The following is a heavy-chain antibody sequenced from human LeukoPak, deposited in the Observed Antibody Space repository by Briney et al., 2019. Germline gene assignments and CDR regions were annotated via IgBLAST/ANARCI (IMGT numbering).Heavy chain of an antibody. J-gene: IGHJ3*02. CDR3: ARGRYYYDSSGYSYDAFDI. Sequence: SETLSLTCTVSGGSISSYYWSWIRQPLGKGLEWIGYIYYSGSTNYNPSLKSRVTISVDTSKNQFSLKLSSVTAADTAVYYCARGRYYYDSSGYSYDAFDIWGQGTMVTVSS. D-gene: IGHD3-22*01. CDR2: IYYSGST. CDR1: GGSISSYY. V-gene: IGHV4-59*01.